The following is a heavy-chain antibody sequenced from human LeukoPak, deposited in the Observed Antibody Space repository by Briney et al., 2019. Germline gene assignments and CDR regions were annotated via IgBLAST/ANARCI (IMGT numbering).Heavy chain of an antibody. CDR3: ARDEIEELLTGWGGMDV. Sequence: ASVKVSCKASGYTFTTYAMHWVRQAPGQRLEWMGWINGGNGNTKYSQKFQDRVTFTRDTSASTAYMELSSLRSEDTAVYHCARDEIEELLTGWGGMDVWGQGTTVTVSS. J-gene: IGHJ6*02. V-gene: IGHV1-3*01. D-gene: IGHD3-10*01. CDR1: GYTFTTYA. CDR2: INGGNGNT.